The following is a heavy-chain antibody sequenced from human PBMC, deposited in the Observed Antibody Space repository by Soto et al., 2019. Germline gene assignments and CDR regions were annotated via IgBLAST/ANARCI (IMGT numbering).Heavy chain of an antibody. V-gene: IGHV3-7*03. CDR3: ARDDNDFWSGYPYGMDV. J-gene: IGHJ6*02. D-gene: IGHD3-3*01. CDR2: IKKDGSEK. CDR1: GFTFSSYW. Sequence: VGSVRLSCAASGFTFSSYWMTWVRQAPGKGLEWVANIKKDGSEKYYVDSVKGRFTISRDNAKNSMYMQMNSLRAEDTAVYYCARDDNDFWSGYPYGMDVWGQGTTVTVSS.